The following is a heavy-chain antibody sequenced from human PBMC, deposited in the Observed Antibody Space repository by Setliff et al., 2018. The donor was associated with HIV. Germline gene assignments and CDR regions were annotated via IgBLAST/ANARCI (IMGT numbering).Heavy chain of an antibody. Sequence: ASVKVSCKASGYTFTNYAMHWVRQAPGQRLEWMGWVHAGNSNTKYSQKFQGRVTFTRDTSAHTAYMELSSLTSEDTAVYYCATFYSTGWYNPWGQGTLVTVSS. D-gene: IGHD6-19*01. CDR3: ATFYSTGWYNP. J-gene: IGHJ5*02. CDR1: GYTFTNYA. CDR2: VHAGNSNT. V-gene: IGHV1-3*01.